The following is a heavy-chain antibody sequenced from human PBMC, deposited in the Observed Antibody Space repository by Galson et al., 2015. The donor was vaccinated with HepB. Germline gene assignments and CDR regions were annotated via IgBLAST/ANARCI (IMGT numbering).Heavy chain of an antibody. CDR1: GYTFTGYY. V-gene: IGHV1-2*02. Sequence: SVKVSCKASGYTFTGYYMHWVRQAPGQGLEWMGWINPNSGGTNYAQKFQGRVTMTRDTSISTAYMELSRLRSDDTAVYYCARDLPYYDFWSGYFPLDYWGQGTLVTVSS. D-gene: IGHD3-3*01. CDR2: INPNSGGT. J-gene: IGHJ4*02. CDR3: ARDLPYYDFWSGYFPLDY.